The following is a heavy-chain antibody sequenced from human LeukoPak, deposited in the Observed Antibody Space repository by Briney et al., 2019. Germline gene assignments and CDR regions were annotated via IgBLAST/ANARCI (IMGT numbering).Heavy chain of an antibody. CDR1: GYSISSGYY. CDR2: IYTSGST. J-gene: IGHJ4*02. CDR3: ARDSGFDWLFLGKAPDEYYFDY. V-gene: IGHV4-4*07. Sequence: SETLSLTCTVSGYSISSGYYWGWIRQPAGKGLEWIGRIYTSGSTNYNPSLKSRVTMSVDTSKNQFSLKLSSVTAADTAVYYCARDSGFDWLFLGKAPDEYYFDYWGQGTLVTVSS. D-gene: IGHD3-9*01.